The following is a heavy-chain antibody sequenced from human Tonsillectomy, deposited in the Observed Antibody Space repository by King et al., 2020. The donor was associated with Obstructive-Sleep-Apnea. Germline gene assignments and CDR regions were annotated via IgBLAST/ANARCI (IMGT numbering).Heavy chain of an antibody. J-gene: IGHJ5*02. CDR3: ARGDVVVPAASNWFDP. Sequence: QLVQSGAEVKKPGSSVKVSCKASGGTFSSYGISWGRQAPGQGLEWMGGIIPMFGTANDAQKFQGRVTINADESTSTAYMELSSLRSEDTAVYYCARGDVVVPAASNWFDPWGQGTLVTVSS. CDR1: GGTFSSYG. CDR2: IIPMFGTA. V-gene: IGHV1-69*01. D-gene: IGHD2-2*01.